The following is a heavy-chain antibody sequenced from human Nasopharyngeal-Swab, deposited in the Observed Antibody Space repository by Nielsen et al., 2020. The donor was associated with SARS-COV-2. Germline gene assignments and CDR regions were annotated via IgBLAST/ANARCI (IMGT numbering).Heavy chain of an antibody. CDR2: ISAYNGNT. V-gene: IGHV1-18*01. D-gene: IGHD4-17*01. CDR3: ARDPDYGDFLYYYYGMDV. Sequence: ASVKVSCNASGYTFTSYGISWVRHAPGQGLEWTGWISAYNGNTNYAQKLQGRVTMTTDTSTSTAYMELRSLRSDDTAVYYCARDPDYGDFLYYYYGMDVWGQGTTVTVSS. CDR1: GYTFTSYG. J-gene: IGHJ6*02.